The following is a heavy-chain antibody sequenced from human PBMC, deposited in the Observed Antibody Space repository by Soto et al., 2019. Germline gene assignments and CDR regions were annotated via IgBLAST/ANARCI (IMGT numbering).Heavy chain of an antibody. Sequence: PSETLSLTCAVYGGSFSGYYWSWIRQPPGKGLEWIGEINHSGSTNHNPSLKSRVTISVDTSKNQFSLKLSSVTAADTAVYYCARFTRWLQFDYWGQGTLVTVSS. CDR3: ARFTRWLQFDY. CDR2: INHSGST. D-gene: IGHD5-12*01. CDR1: GGSFSGYY. J-gene: IGHJ4*02. V-gene: IGHV4-34*01.